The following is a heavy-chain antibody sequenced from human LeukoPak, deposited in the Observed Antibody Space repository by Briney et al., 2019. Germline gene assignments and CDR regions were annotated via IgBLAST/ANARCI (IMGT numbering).Heavy chain of an antibody. CDR1: GFTFSSYS. J-gene: IGHJ4*02. V-gene: IGHV3-21*01. D-gene: IGHD6-19*01. CDR3: ARLAVAGPFDY. Sequence: GGSLRLSCAASGFTFSSYSMNWVRQAPGKGLEWVSSISSSSSYIYYADSVKGRFTISRDNAKNSLYLQMNSLRAGDTAVYYCARLAVAGPFDYWGQGTLVTVSS. CDR2: ISSSSSYI.